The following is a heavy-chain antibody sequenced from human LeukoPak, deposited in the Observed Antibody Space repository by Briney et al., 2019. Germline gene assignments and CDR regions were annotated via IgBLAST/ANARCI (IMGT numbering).Heavy chain of an antibody. CDR1: GFTFSSYG. D-gene: IGHD3-22*01. J-gene: IGHJ4*02. V-gene: IGHV3-30*02. CDR2: IRYDGSNK. CDR3: ARSDDSSDYSFNTFDY. Sequence: PGGFLRLSCAASGFTFSSYGIHWVRQAPGKGLEWVAFIRYDGSNKYYADSVKGRFTISRDNSKNTLYLQMNSLRAEDTAVYYCARSDDSSDYSFNTFDYWGQGTLVTVSS.